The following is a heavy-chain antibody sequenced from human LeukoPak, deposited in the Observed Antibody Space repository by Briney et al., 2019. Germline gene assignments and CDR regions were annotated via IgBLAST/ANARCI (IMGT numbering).Heavy chain of an antibody. V-gene: IGHV3-7*01. Sequence: PGGSLRLSCAASGFTFSDYYMSWIRQAPGKGLEWVANIKEDGSRKYYVDSVKGRFTISRDNAKKSLYLQMNSLRAEDTAVYYCARDGVTSSVVYWGQGTLVTVSS. D-gene: IGHD2-21*02. CDR1: GFTFSDYY. J-gene: IGHJ4*02. CDR3: ARDGVTSSVVY. CDR2: IKEDGSRK.